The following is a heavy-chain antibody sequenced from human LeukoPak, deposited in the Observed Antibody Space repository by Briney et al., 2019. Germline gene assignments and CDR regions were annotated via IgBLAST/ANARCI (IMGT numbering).Heavy chain of an antibody. J-gene: IGHJ4*02. V-gene: IGHV3-23*01. D-gene: IGHD1-1*01. CDR3: ARDDPFDY. CDR2: ISSSGGGT. CDR1: GFTFRTYA. Sequence: PGGSLRLSCAASGFTFRTYAMNWVRQAPGKGLEWVSAISSSGGGTYDADSVKGRFTSSRDNSENTLYLQMNRLRAEDTAVYYCARDDPFDYWGQGTLVTVSS.